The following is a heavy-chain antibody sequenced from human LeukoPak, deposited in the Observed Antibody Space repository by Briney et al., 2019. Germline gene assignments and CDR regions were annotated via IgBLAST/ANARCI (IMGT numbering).Heavy chain of an antibody. CDR2: IYTSGST. V-gene: IGHV4-4*07. CDR3: ARNYGGNDWYFDL. D-gene: IGHD4-23*01. CDR1: GGSISSYH. Sequence: SETLSLTCTVSGGSISSYHWSWIRQPAGKGLEWIGRIYTSGSTNYNPSLKSRVSMSVDTSKNQFSLKLTSVTAADTAVYYCARNYGGNDWYFDLWGRGTLVTVSS. J-gene: IGHJ2*01.